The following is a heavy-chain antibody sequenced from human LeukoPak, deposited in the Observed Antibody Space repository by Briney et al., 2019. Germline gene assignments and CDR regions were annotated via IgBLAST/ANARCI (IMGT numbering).Heavy chain of an antibody. D-gene: IGHD3-9*01. CDR3: ARLGSGYLGSFDWFFSGYFDY. CDR2: IYYSGST. J-gene: IGHJ4*02. CDR1: GGSISSSSYY. Sequence: SETLSLTCTVSGGSISSSSYYWGWIRQPPGKGLEWIGSIYYSGSTYYNPSLKSRVTISVDTSKNQFSLKLSSVTAADTAVYYCARLGSGYLGSFDWFFSGYFDYWGQGTLVTVSS. V-gene: IGHV4-39*01.